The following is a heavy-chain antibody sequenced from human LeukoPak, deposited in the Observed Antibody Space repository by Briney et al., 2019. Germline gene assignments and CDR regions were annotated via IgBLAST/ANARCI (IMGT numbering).Heavy chain of an antibody. CDR2: INPKSGGT. Sequence: ASVKVSCKASGYSFIDYYMHWVRQAPGQGLEWMGWINPKSGGTNYAQKFRDRVTTTTDTSISTAYMELSRLTSDDTAVYYCAPATMTFDYWGQGTLVTVSS. CDR1: GYSFIDYY. J-gene: IGHJ4*02. V-gene: IGHV1-2*02. CDR3: APATMTFDY. D-gene: IGHD5-24*01.